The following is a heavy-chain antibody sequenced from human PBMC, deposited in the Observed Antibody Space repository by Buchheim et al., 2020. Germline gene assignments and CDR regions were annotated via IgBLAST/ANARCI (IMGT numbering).Heavy chain of an antibody. J-gene: IGHJ5*01. Sequence: QVQLQESGPGLVKPSETLSLTCSVSGDSFSNYYYFWFRQPPGKGLEFIGHIYYSGGTTYNPSLKSRVTMSVDASKSQFSLRLSSVTAADTAVYYCARYGNYNFNSWGQGTL. CDR1: GDSFSNYY. D-gene: IGHD3-22*01. V-gene: IGHV4-59*01. CDR2: IYYSGGT. CDR3: ARYGNYNFNS.